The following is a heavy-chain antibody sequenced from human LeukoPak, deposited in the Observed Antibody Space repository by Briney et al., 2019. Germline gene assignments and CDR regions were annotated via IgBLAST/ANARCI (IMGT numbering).Heavy chain of an antibody. CDR3: VRHGGGGYGGNSGSDY. CDR1: EYNFTTYW. J-gene: IGHJ4*02. D-gene: IGHD4-23*01. Sequence: GESLKISCTGFEYNFTTYWIGWVRQMPGKGLEWMGIIYPGDSDTRYSPSFQGQVTISADKSISTAYLQFSSLKASEPAMYYCVRHGGGGYGGNSGSDYWGQGTLVTVSS. V-gene: IGHV5-51*01. CDR2: IYPGDSDT.